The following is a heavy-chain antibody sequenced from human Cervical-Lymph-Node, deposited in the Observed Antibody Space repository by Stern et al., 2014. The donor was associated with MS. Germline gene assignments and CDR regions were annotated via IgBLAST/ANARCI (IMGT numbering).Heavy chain of an antibody. CDR1: GGSISSYY. J-gene: IGHJ6*02. CDR3: AVTYYYYGLDV. CDR2: ISNSGNI. V-gene: IGHV4-59*01. D-gene: IGHD4-17*01. Sequence: QLQLQESGPGLVKPSETLSLTCTVSGGSISSYYWSWIRQPPGKGLDWIGYISNSGNINYNPSLKNRVTISVNRSKNQFSLKLSSVTADCARVRGGAVTYYYYGLDVWGPGTTVTVSS.